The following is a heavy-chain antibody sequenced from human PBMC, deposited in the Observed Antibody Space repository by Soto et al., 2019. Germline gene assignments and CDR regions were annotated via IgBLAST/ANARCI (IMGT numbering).Heavy chain of an antibody. CDR1: GGSFSGDS. D-gene: IGHD6-13*01. CDR2: INPSGST. V-gene: IGHV4-34*01. J-gene: IGHJ4*02. Sequence: QIQLQQWGARLLKPSETLSLTCAVYGGSFSGDSWTCIRQPPGKGLERIGEINPSGSTNYNPSLKSRVTISVDTSKNQFSLKLTSVTAADTAVYYCARDRKEYSSSWYVDWGQGTLVTVSS. CDR3: ARDRKEYSSSWYVD.